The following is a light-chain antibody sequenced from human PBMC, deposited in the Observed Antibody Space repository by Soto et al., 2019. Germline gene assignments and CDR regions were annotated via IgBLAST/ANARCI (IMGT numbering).Light chain of an antibody. CDR1: TGAVTRGHY. CDR2: DTH. V-gene: IGLV7-46*01. Sequence: QAVVTQESSLTVSPGGTVTLTSGSSTGAVTRGHYPYWIQQRPGQVPRTLIYDTHNKHSWTPARFSGSRLGDKADLTLSGAQPEDEAEYYCLLYSDASVVFGGGTKLTVL. CDR3: LLYSDASVV. J-gene: IGLJ2*01.